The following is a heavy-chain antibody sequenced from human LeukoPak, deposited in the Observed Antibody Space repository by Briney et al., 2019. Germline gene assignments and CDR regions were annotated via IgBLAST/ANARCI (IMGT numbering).Heavy chain of an antibody. J-gene: IGHJ4*02. Sequence: GASVTVSCTASGYTFTSHYMHWVRQAPGQGLERMGIINPSGGSTSYAQKFQGRVTMTRDTSTSTVYMELSSLRSEDTAVYYCARDENGALDYWGQGTLVTVSS. V-gene: IGHV1-46*01. CDR2: INPSGGST. D-gene: IGHD3-10*01. CDR1: GYTFTSHY. CDR3: ARDENGALDY.